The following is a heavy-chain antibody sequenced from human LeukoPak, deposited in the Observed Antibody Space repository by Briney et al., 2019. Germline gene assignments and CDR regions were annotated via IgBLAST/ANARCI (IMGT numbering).Heavy chain of an antibody. D-gene: IGHD6-13*01. CDR1: GGSFSGYY. CDR3: ARRSYSVPFDP. J-gene: IGHJ5*02. CDR2: INHSGST. V-gene: IGHV4-34*01. Sequence: SETLSLTCAVYGGSFSGYYWSWIRQPPGKGLEWIGEINHSGSTNYNPSLKSRVTISVDTSKNQFSLKLSSVTAADTAVYYCARRSYSVPFDPWGQGILVTVSS.